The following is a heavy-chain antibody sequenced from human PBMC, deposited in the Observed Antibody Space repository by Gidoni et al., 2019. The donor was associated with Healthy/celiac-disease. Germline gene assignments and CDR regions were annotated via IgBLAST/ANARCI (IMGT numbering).Heavy chain of an antibody. J-gene: IGHJ4*02. V-gene: IGHV3-23*01. CDR2: ISGSGGST. CDR1: GFTFSSYA. Sequence: EVQLLESGGGLVQPGGSLRLSCPASGFTFSSYAMSWVRQAPGKGLEWVSAISGSGGSTYYADSVKGRFTISRDNSKNTLYLQMNSLRAEDTAVYYCAKDLGTWEQWLAYYFDYWGQGTLVTVSS. D-gene: IGHD6-19*01. CDR3: AKDLGTWEQWLAYYFDY.